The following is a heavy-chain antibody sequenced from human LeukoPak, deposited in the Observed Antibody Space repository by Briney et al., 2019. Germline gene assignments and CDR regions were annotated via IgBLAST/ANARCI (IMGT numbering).Heavy chain of an antibody. D-gene: IGHD2-2*02. V-gene: IGHV3-30*02. CDR3: AKALHVVVPAAIWAGVDY. J-gene: IGHJ4*02. CDR1: GFIFSNYG. Sequence: GGSLRLSCAASGFIFSNYGMHWVRQAPGKGLECVAFVRYDGSNKYYADSVKGRFTISRDNSKNTLYLQMNSLRAEDTAVYYCAKALHVVVPAAIWAGVDYWGQGTLVTVSS. CDR2: VRYDGSNK.